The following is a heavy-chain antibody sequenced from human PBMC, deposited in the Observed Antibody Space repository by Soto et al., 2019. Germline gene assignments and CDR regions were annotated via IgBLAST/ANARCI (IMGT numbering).Heavy chain of an antibody. D-gene: IGHD2-2*01. J-gene: IGHJ2*01. Sequence: KHPGKGLEWIGCIYYSGSTYYNPSLKSRVTISVDTSKNQFSLKLSSVTAADFFFFQAEDGIRAVRSVSAFLLNRSSDL. CDR3: EDGIRAVRSVSAFLLNRSSDL. CDR2: IYYSGST. V-gene: IGHV4-59*01.